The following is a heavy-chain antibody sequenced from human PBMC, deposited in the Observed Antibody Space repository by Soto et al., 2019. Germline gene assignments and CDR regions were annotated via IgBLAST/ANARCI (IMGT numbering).Heavy chain of an antibody. D-gene: IGHD3-9*01. J-gene: IGHJ3*02. CDR2: IYYSGGT. Sequence: PSETLSLTCTVSGGSIYTHYWSWVRKPPGKGLEWIGSIYYSGGTYYNPSLKSRVTISVDTSKNQFSLKLSSVTAADTAVYYCARLMYYDILTGYPDAFDICGQGTMVTVSS. CDR1: GGSIYTHY. V-gene: IGHV4-59*05. CDR3: ARLMYYDILTGYPDAFDI.